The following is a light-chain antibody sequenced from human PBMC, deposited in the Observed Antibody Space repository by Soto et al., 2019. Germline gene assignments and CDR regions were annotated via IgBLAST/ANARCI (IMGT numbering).Light chain of an antibody. Sequence: EIVMTQSPATLSVSPGERATLSCRASQSVTNSYLAWYQQKPGQAPRLLIYGVSTRATGIPARFSGSGSGAEFTLTISSLQSEDFAGYYCQQYSSWPLTFGGGTKVEIK. J-gene: IGKJ4*01. CDR2: GVS. V-gene: IGKV3-15*01. CDR3: QQYSSWPLT. CDR1: QSVTNSY.